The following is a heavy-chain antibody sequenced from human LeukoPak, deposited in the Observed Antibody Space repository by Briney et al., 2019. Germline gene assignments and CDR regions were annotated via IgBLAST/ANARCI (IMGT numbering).Heavy chain of an antibody. CDR1: GYTFTSYG. Sequence: GASVKVSCKASGYTFTSYGISWVRQAPGQGLEWMGWISGYNGNTNYAQKLQGRVTMTTDTSTSTAFMELRSLRSDDTAVYYCARLGYCSSTSCSHLYFDYWGQGTLVTVYS. D-gene: IGHD2-2*01. CDR2: ISGYNGNT. J-gene: IGHJ4*02. CDR3: ARLGYCSSTSCSHLYFDY. V-gene: IGHV1-18*01.